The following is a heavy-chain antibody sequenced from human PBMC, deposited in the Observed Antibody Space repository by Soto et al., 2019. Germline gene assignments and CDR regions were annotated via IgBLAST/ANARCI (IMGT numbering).Heavy chain of an antibody. CDR2: IYSDGSGP. J-gene: IGHJ4*02. D-gene: IGHD5-18*01. CDR3: ATLISFGPDY. Sequence: SLGLSRAACGFSVCISWVAWVRQAPGKGLVWVSRIYSDGSGPMYADSVKGRFTISRNNAKSTLYLQMNSLRAEDTAGYYCATLISFGPDYWGRGTLVTVSS. CDR1: GFSVCISW. V-gene: IGHV3-74*03.